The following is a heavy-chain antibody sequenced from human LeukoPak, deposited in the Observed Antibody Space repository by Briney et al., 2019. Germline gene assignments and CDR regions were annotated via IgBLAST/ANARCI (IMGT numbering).Heavy chain of an antibody. CDR3: ARVPPQLVVVPAAINYYYYMDV. J-gene: IGHJ6*03. Sequence: SVKLSCKASGGTFSSYAISSVPQAPGHQLEWMGGIIPIFVTANYAQKFQGRVTFPTAESTSTAYMELSSLRSEDTAVYYCARVPPQLVVVPAAINYYYYMDVWGKGTTVTVSS. CDR1: GGTFSSYA. V-gene: IGHV1-69*05. CDR2: IIPIFVTA. D-gene: IGHD2-2*01.